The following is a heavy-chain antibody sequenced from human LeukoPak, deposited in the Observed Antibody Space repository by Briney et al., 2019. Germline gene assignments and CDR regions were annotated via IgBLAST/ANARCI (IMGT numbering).Heavy chain of an antibody. D-gene: IGHD3-10*01. CDR2: ISGSGGST. J-gene: IGHJ4*02. CDR1: GFTFSSYA. Sequence: GGSLRLSCAASGFTFSSYAMSWVRQAPGKGLEWVSAISGSGGSTYYADSVKGRFTISRDNSKNTLYLQMNSLRAEDTAVYYCARYGSGSYYISRGYIDYWGQGTLVTVSS. CDR3: ARYGSGSYYISRGYIDY. V-gene: IGHV3-23*01.